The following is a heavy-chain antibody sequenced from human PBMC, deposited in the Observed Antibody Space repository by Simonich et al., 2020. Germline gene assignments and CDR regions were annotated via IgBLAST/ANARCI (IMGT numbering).Heavy chain of an antibody. D-gene: IGHD3-10*01. CDR3: ARDREVYGSGSYYNY. Sequence: EVQLVESGGGLVQPGGSLRLSCAASGFTFSSYWMSWVRQAPGKGLEWVANKKKNERKDYEVDSLKGRFTSSRDNAKNSLYLQMNSLRAEDTAVYYCARDREVYGSGSYYNYWGQGTLVTVSS. V-gene: IGHV3-7*01. J-gene: IGHJ4*02. CDR2: KKKNERKD. CDR1: GFTFSSYW.